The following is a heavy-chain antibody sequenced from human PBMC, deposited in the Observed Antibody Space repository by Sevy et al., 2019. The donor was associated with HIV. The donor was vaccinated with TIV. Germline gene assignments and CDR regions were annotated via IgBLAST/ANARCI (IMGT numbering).Heavy chain of an antibody. CDR2: IRYDGSNK. CDR1: GFTFSSYG. D-gene: IGHD2-8*01. Sequence: GGSLRLSCAASGFTFSSYGMHWVRQAPGKGLEWVAFIRYDGSNKYYADSVKGRFTISRDNSKNTLYLQMNSLRAEDTAVYYCAKGYCTNGVCYYYYYYMDVWGKGTTVTVSS. CDR3: AKGYCTNGVCYYYYYYMDV. V-gene: IGHV3-30*02. J-gene: IGHJ6*03.